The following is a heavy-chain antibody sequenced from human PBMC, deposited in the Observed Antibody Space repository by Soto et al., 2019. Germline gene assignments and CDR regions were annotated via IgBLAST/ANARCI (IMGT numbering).Heavy chain of an antibody. J-gene: IGHJ3*02. CDR3: AKMNVVVVAARVAFDI. CDR2: ISGSGGST. Sequence: GGSLRLSCAASGFTFSSYAMSWVRQAPGNGLEWVSAISGSGGSTYYADSVKGRFTISRDNSKNTLYLQMNSLRAEDTAVYYCAKMNVVVVAARVAFDIWGQGTMVTVSS. D-gene: IGHD2-15*01. CDR1: GFTFSSYA. V-gene: IGHV3-23*01.